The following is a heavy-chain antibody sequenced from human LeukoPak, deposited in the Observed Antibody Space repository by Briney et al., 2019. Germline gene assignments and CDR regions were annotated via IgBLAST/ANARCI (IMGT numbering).Heavy chain of an antibody. CDR1: GFTFEDYG. CDR3: TRDRTSSSWSVSDY. CDR2: INWNGGST. V-gene: IGHV3-20*04. J-gene: IGHJ4*02. D-gene: IGHD6-13*01. Sequence: PGGSLRLSCAASGFTFEDYGMSWVRQVPGKGLEWVSGINWNGGSTGYADSVKGRFTISRDNAKNSLYLQMNSLRVEETALYYCTRDRTSSSWSVSDYWGQGTLVTVSS.